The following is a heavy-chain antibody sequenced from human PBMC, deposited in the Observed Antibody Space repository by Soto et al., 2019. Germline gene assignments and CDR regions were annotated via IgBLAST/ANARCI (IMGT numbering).Heavy chain of an antibody. D-gene: IGHD5-12*01. J-gene: IGHJ4*02. CDR1: GFTFSSYG. CDR3: ARGLPFVATTGYFDY. Sequence: QVQLVESGGGVVQPGRSLRLSCAASGFTFSSYGMHWVRQAPGKGLEWVAVIWYDGSNKYYADSVKGRFTISRDNSKNTLYLQMNSLRAEDTAVYYCARGLPFVATTGYFDYWGQGTLVTVSS. CDR2: IWYDGSNK. V-gene: IGHV3-33*01.